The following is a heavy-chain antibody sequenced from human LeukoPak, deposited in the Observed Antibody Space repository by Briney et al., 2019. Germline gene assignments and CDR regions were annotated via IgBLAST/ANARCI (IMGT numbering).Heavy chain of an antibody. Sequence: SETLPLICTVSGGSINSGGYYWSWIRQHPGKGLEWIGYIYYSGSTYYNPSLKSRVTISVDTSKRQFSLKLNSVTAADTAVYYCARWSSLAAAKAFDYWGQGTLVTVSS. CDR3: ARWSSLAAAKAFDY. CDR1: GGSINSGGYY. CDR2: IYYSGST. J-gene: IGHJ4*02. V-gene: IGHV4-31*03. D-gene: IGHD6-13*01.